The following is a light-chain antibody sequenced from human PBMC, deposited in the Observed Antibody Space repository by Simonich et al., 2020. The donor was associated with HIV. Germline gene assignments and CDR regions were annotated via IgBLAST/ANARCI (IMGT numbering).Light chain of an antibody. CDR1: QEISNY. Sequence: DIQMTQSPSSLSASVGDRVTITCQSSQEISNYLNWFQQKPGKAPKLLIFAASSLQSGVPSRFSGSGSGTDFTLTISSLQPEDFATYYCQQSYSTPMYTFGQGTKLEIK. V-gene: IGKV1-39*01. J-gene: IGKJ2*01. CDR2: AAS. CDR3: QQSYSTPMYT.